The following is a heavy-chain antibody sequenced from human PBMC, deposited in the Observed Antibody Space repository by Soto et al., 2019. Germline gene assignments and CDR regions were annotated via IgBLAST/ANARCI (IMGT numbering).Heavy chain of an antibody. CDR2: IYYSGST. V-gene: IGHV4-31*03. J-gene: IGHJ5*02. D-gene: IGHD6-6*01. CDR3: AREKAARFGWFDP. CDR1: CGSISSGGYY. Sequence: SETLSLTCTVSCGSISSGGYYWSWIRQHPGKGLEWIGYIYYSGSTYYNPSLKSRVTISVDTSKNQFSLKLSSVTAADTAVYYCAREKAARFGWFDPWGQGTLVTVSS.